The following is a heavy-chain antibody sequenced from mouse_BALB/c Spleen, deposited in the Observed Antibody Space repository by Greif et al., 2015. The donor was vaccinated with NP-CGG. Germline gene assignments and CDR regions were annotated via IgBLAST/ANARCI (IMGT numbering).Heavy chain of an antibody. CDR2: IDPYNGGT. Sequence: EVQGVEPGPELVKPGASVKVSCKASGYAFTSYNMYWVKQSHGKSLEWIGYIDPYNGGTSYNQKFKGKATLTVDKSSSTAYMHLNSLTSEDSAVYYCARDYGSILFDYWGQGTTLTVSS. V-gene: IGHV1S135*01. CDR3: ARDYGSILFDY. CDR1: GYAFTSYN. J-gene: IGHJ2*01. D-gene: IGHD1-1*01.